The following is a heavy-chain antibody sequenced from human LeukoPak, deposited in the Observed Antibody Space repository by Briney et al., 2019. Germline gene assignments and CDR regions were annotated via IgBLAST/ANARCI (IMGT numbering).Heavy chain of an antibody. CDR3: ATDLIHYYASGAKT. J-gene: IGHJ5*02. CDR2: ITTSSSYI. Sequence: GGSLRLSCAASGFSFSSYSMNWVRQAPGKGLEWVSSITTSSSYIYYADSVKGRFTISRDNAKNSLFLQMNSLRAEDTAVYYCATDLIHYYASGAKTWGQGTLVTVSS. V-gene: IGHV3-21*01. CDR1: GFSFSSYS. D-gene: IGHD3-10*01.